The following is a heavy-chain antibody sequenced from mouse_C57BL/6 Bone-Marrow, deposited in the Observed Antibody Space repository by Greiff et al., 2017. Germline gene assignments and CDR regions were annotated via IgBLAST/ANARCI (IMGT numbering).Heavy chain of an antibody. CDR1: GYTFTNYW. V-gene: IGHV1-63*01. CDR3: ARIYDGYGDYAMDY. CDR2: IYPGVGYT. D-gene: IGHD2-3*01. J-gene: IGHJ4*01. Sequence: VQGVESGAELVRPGTSVKMSCKASGYTFTNYWIGWAKQRPGHGLEWIGDIYPGVGYTNYNEKFKGKATLTADKSSSTAYIQFSSLTSEDSAIYYCARIYDGYGDYAMDYWGQGTSVTVSS.